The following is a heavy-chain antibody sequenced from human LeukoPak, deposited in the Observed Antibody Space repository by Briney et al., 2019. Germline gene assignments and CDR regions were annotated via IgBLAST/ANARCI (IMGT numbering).Heavy chain of an antibody. CDR2: INPNGGRT. CDR1: ENTFTNYY. D-gene: IGHD3-22*01. V-gene: IGHV1-46*01. CDR3: VDPDR. Sequence: ASVKVSCKASENTFTNYYMHWVRQAPGQGLEWLGLINPNGGRTAYAQNFQGRVTMTRDTSTTTLYLELSSLRSDDTAVYYCVDPDRWGQGTLVTVSS. J-gene: IGHJ1*01.